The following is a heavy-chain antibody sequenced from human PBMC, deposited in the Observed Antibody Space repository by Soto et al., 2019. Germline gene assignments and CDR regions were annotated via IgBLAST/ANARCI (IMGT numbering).Heavy chain of an antibody. D-gene: IGHD3-22*01. J-gene: IGHJ4*02. CDR1: GYSFAGYW. Sequence: GESLKISCKGSGYSFAGYWITWVRQKPGKGLEWMGRIDPSDSQTYYSPSFRGHVTISAAKSITTVFLQWSSLRASDTAMYYCARQIYDSDSGPNFQYYFDSWGQGTLVTVSS. CDR2: IDPSDSQT. CDR3: ARQIYDSDSGPNFQYYFDS. V-gene: IGHV5-10-1*01.